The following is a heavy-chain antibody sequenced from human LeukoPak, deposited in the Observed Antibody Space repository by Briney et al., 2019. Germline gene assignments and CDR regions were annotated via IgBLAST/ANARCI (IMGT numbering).Heavy chain of an antibody. CDR3: ARTTKYQFKWAGFDP. CDR1: GGTVSSGSYY. V-gene: IGHV4-61*01. Sequence: SETLSLTCTVSGGTVSSGSYYWSWIRQPPGKGLEWIGYIYYSGSTNYNPSLKSRVTISVDTSKNQFSLKLSSVTAADTAVYYCARTTKYQFKWAGFDPWGQGTLVTVSS. CDR2: IYYSGST. D-gene: IGHD2-2*01. J-gene: IGHJ5*02.